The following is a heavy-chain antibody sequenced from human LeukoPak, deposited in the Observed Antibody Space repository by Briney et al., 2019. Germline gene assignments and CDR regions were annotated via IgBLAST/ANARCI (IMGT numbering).Heavy chain of an antibody. CDR3: ASWTTASLNFDY. V-gene: IGHV4-30-4*08. Sequence: PSQTLSLTCTVSGCSISSGDYYWSWIRQPPGKGLEWIGYIYYSGSTYYNPSLKSRVTISVDTSKNQFSLKLSSVTAADTAVYYCASWTTASLNFDYWGQGTLVTVSS. CDR2: IYYSGST. D-gene: IGHD4-11*01. CDR1: GCSISSGDYY. J-gene: IGHJ4*02.